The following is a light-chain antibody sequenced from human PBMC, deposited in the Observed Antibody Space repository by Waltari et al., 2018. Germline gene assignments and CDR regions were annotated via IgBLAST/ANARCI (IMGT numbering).Light chain of an antibody. V-gene: IGLV2-23*01. J-gene: IGLJ2*01. CDR1: SSDAGSYQL. CDR2: EDN. CDR3: CSYAGTTNIVV. Sequence: QSALTPPASVSGSPGQSITIPCTGTSSDAGSYQLVSWYQQYSGKAPKLKIYEDNKRPSGVSNRFSCSKSGNTASLTISGLQAEDEADYHCCSYAGTTNIVVFGGGTKLTVL.